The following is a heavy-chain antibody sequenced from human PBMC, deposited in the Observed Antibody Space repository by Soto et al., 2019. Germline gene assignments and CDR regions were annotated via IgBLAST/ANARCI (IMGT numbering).Heavy chain of an antibody. D-gene: IGHD6-19*01. CDR1: GGSVSSGSYY. J-gene: IGHJ5*02. Sequence: SETLSLTCTVSGGSVSSGSYYWSWIRQPPGKGLEWIGDIYYSGSTNYNPSLKSRVTISVDTSKNQFSLKLSSVTAADTAVYYCARERIAVAGPGIWFDPWGQGTLVTVSS. V-gene: IGHV4-61*01. CDR3: ARERIAVAGPGIWFDP. CDR2: IYYSGST.